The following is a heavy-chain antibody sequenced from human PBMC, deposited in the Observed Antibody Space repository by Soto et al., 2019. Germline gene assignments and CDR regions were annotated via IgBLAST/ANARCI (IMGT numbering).Heavy chain of an antibody. CDR3: AKVIVLGASTIEY. CDR2: INGRGNTT. CDR1: GFTFSSYA. Sequence: GGSLRLSCAASGFTFSSYAMSWVRQAPGKGLEWVSVINGRGNTTFYADSVKGRFTVSRDNSRNMVYLDMNSLRVEDTAVYSCAKVIVLGASTIEYWGLGTPVTVSS. D-gene: IGHD3-16*01. J-gene: IGHJ4*01. V-gene: IGHV3-23*01.